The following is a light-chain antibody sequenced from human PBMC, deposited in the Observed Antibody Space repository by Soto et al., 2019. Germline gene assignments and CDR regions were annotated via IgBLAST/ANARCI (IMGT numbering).Light chain of an antibody. CDR3: QQYDNLPPFT. CDR2: GAS. Sequence: DIQMTQSPSSLSASVGDRVTITCQASQDIRKYLNWYQQKPGRAPKLLIYGASNLETGVPSRFSGSGYGTDFIFTISSLQPEDIATYYWQQYDNLPPFTFGPGTKVAIK. J-gene: IGKJ3*01. CDR1: QDIRKY. V-gene: IGKV1-33*01.